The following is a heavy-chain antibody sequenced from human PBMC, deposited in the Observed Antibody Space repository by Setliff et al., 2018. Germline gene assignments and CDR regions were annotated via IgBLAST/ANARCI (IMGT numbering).Heavy chain of an antibody. D-gene: IGHD6-19*01. CDR3: IRLSSSAYYYMDT. CDR1: GFTFSAYS. CDR2: IRSKAYGGTT. J-gene: IGHJ6*03. Sequence: GESLKISCAASGFTFSAYSMNWVRQAPGKGLEWVGFIRSKAYGGTTEYAASVKGRFTISRDDSESIAYLQMNSLKTEDTAVYYCIRLSSSAYYYMDTWGKGTTVTVSS. V-gene: IGHV3-49*04.